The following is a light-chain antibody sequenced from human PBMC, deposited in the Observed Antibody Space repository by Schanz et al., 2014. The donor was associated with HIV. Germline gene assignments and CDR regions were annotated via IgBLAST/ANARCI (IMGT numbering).Light chain of an antibody. CDR2: GAS. V-gene: IGKV3-15*01. Sequence: EVVMTQSPATLSVSPGERATLSCRASQSVNSNLAWYQQKPGQAPRLLIYGASTRATGIPARFSGSGSGTEFTLTISSLQSEDFAVYYCHQYNNWWTFGQGTKVEIK. CDR1: QSVNSN. J-gene: IGKJ1*01. CDR3: HQYNNWWT.